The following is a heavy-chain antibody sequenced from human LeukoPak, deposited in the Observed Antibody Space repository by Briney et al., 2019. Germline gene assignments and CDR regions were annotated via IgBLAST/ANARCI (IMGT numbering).Heavy chain of an antibody. V-gene: IGHV3-66*01. D-gene: IGHD3-9*01. CDR2: IYSGGST. CDR1: GFTVSSNY. CDR3: ARGDYDILTGYPQPYCYYYGMDV. J-gene: IGHJ6*02. Sequence: GGSLRLSCAASGFTVSSNYMSWVRQAPGKGLEWVSVIYSGGSTYYADSVKGRFTISRDNSKNTLYLQMNSLRAEDTAVYYCARGDYDILTGYPQPYCYYYGMDVWGQGTTVTVSS.